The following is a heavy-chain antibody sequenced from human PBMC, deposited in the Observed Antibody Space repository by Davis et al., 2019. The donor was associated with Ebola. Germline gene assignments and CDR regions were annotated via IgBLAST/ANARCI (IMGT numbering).Heavy chain of an antibody. Sequence: GESLKISCALSRSRDGMHWVRQAPGKGLEWVAFIRYDGSHKYYADSVKGRSTISSDNSKNTVFLQMSSLRAEDTAVYYCAKSPSGWYDYWGQGTLVTVSS. D-gene: IGHD6-19*01. CDR3: AKSPSGWYDY. CDR1: RSRDG. J-gene: IGHJ4*02. V-gene: IGHV3-30*02. CDR2: IRYDGSHK.